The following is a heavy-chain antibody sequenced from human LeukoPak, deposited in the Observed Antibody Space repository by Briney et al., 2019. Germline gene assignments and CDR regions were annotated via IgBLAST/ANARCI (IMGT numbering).Heavy chain of an antibody. CDR3: ARDLYYYGSGGLQ. CDR2: IYSGGST. V-gene: IGHV3-66*01. CDR1: GFTVSSNY. Sequence: PGGSLRLSCAASGFTVSSNYMSWVRQAPGKGLEWVSVIYSGGSTYYADSVKGRFTISRDNSKNTLYLQMNSLRAKDTAVYYCARDLYYYGSGGLQWGQGTLVTVSS. D-gene: IGHD3-10*01. J-gene: IGHJ4*02.